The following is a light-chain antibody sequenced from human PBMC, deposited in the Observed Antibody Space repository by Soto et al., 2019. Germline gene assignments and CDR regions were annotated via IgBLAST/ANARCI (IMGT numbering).Light chain of an antibody. CDR1: QSVSIS. Sequence: EIVMTQSPATLSVSPGERATLSCRASQSVSISLAWYQQKPGQAPRLLIYGVSSRATGFPARFSGSGSGTEFTLTISSLQSEDFAVYYCQQYDNWPRTFGQGTKVEIK. CDR3: QQYDNWPRT. J-gene: IGKJ1*01. V-gene: IGKV3-15*01. CDR2: GVS.